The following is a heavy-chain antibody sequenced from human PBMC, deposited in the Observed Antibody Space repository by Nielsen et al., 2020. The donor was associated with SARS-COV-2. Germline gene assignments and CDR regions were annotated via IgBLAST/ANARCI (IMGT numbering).Heavy chain of an antibody. J-gene: IGHJ6*02. D-gene: IGHD4-11*01. CDR3: AKGNDYYYGMDV. CDR2: ISYDGSDK. Sequence: GESLKISCTASGFIFSSYAMHWVRQAPGKGLEWVAVISYDGSDKSYADSVKGRFTISRDNAKNSLYLQMNSLRAEDTALYYCAKGNDYYYGMDVWGQGTTVTVSS. CDR1: GFIFSSYA. V-gene: IGHV3-30*18.